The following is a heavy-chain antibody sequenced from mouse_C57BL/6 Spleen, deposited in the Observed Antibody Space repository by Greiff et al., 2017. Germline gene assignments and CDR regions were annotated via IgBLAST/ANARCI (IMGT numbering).Heavy chain of an antibody. CDR1: GYSITSGYY. V-gene: IGHV3-6*01. CDR2: ISYDGSN. Sequence: VQLQQSGPGLVKPSQSLSLTCSVTGYSITSGYYWNWIRQFPGNKLEWMGYISYDGSNNYNPSLKNRISITRDTSKNQFFLKLNSVTTEDTATYYCAVYDYDGGFAYWGQGTLVTVSA. J-gene: IGHJ3*01. CDR3: AVYDYDGGFAY. D-gene: IGHD2-4*01.